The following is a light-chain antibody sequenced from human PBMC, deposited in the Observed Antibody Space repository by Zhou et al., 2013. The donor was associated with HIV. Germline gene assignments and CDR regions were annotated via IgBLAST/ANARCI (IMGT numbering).Light chain of an antibody. Sequence: DIQMTQSPSSLSASVGDRVTITCRASQSISTFLNWYQQKPGKAPKLLIYAASSLQSGVPSRFSGSGSGTDFTLTISSLQPEDFATYYCQQSFSTPITFGQGTRLDIE. CDR2: AAS. CDR1: QSISTF. CDR3: QQSFSTPIT. J-gene: IGKJ5*01. V-gene: IGKV1-39*01.